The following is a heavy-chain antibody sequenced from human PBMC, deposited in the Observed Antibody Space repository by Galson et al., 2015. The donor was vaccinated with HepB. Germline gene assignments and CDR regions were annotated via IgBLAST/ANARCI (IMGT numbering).Heavy chain of an antibody. CDR3: SRAGDNSGVLSAFDI. J-gene: IGHJ3*02. D-gene: IGHD1-20*01. V-gene: IGHV3-33*01. Sequence: SLRLSCAASGFTFSSYGMHWVRQAPGKGLDWVAVIWFDGDNKNYADSVKGRFTISRDNSKNTQYLQMNSLRAEDTAVYYCSRAGDNSGVLSAFDIWGQGTMVTVSS. CDR2: IWFDGDNK. CDR1: GFTFSSYG.